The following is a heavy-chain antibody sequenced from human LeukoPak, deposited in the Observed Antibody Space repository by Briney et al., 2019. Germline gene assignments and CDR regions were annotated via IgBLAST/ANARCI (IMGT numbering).Heavy chain of an antibody. V-gene: IGHV3-23*01. CDR1: GFTFSSCA. D-gene: IGHD4-17*01. J-gene: IGHJ5*02. CDR3: VTTGGLRALNWFDP. Sequence: GGSLRLSCAASGFTFSSCAMNWVRQAPGKGLEWVSGISNTGGSSYYADSVKGRFTISRDNSKNTLSLQMNNLRAEDTAVYYCVTTGGLRALNWFDPWGQGTLVTVSS. CDR2: ISNTGGSS.